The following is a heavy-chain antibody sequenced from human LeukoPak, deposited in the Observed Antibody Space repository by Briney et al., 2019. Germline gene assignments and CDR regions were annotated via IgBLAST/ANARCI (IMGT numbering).Heavy chain of an antibody. CDR1: GGTFSSYA. Sequence: SVKVSCKASGGTFSSYAISWVRQAPGQGLEWMGGIIPIFGTANYAQKFQGRVTITADESTSTAYMELSSLRSEDTAVYYCARGSYDGYSYGYTFDPWGQGTLVTVSS. J-gene: IGHJ5*02. CDR3: ARGSYDGYSYGYTFDP. CDR2: IIPIFGTA. V-gene: IGHV1-69*13. D-gene: IGHD5-18*01.